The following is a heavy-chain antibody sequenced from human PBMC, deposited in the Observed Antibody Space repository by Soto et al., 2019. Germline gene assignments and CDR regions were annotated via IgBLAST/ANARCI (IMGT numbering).Heavy chain of an antibody. D-gene: IGHD6-6*01. CDR3: AIEGGSSGIWYSDN. CDR2: TSYDENYK. V-gene: IGHV3-30*04. CDR1: GFTFSGDA. J-gene: IGHJ4*02. Sequence: QVKRVESGGGGVQRGRSLRLSWAASGFTFSGDAMHWVRQTPGKGLEWVEDTSYDENYKYYADSVKGRFTISTDNSKNTLVRQMNMLRTEDTAVYYCAIEGGSSGIWYSDNWGQCSLITVSS.